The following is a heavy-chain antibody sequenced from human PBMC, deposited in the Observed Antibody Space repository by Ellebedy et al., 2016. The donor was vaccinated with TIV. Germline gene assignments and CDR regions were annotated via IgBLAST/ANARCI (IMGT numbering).Heavy chain of an antibody. CDR1: GFTFSSFW. CDR3: ARLEYYYDSSGFYREIDY. CDR2: INSDGSNT. V-gene: IGHV3-74*01. Sequence: GESLKISCVASGFTFSSFWMHWVRQAPGKGLVWVSRINSDGSNTIYADSVKGRFTISRDNAKNTLYLQMNSLRAEDTAVYYCARLEYYYDSSGFYREIDYWGQGTLVTVSS. J-gene: IGHJ4*02. D-gene: IGHD3-22*01.